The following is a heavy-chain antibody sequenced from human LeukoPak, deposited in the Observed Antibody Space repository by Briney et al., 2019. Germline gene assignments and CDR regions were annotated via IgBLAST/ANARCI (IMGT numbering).Heavy chain of an antibody. Sequence: GGSLRLSCASSGFTFSSYAMSWVRQAPGKGLEWVSSISGSGGSTYYADSVEGRFTISRDNSKNTLNLEMNSLRAEDTAIYYCAKGPSTGYSTSYYDYWGQGTLVTVSS. J-gene: IGHJ4*02. CDR2: ISGSGGST. D-gene: IGHD6-13*01. CDR1: GFTFSSYA. CDR3: AKGPSTGYSTSYYDY. V-gene: IGHV3-23*01.